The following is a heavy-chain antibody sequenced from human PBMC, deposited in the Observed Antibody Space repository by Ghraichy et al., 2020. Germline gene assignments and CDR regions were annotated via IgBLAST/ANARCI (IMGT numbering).Heavy chain of an antibody. D-gene: IGHD3-3*01. CDR1: GGSISSSNYY. CDR3: ARELEHEGECWFDP. V-gene: IGHV4-39*02. J-gene: IGHJ5*02. Sequence: ETLSLTCTVSGGSISSSNYYWAWIRQPPGKGREWIGSISYSGTTYYNPSLDSRVTISADTYNNHFTLKLSSVTAADSALYYCARELEHEGECWFDPRGQATLVTVSS. CDR2: ISYSGTT.